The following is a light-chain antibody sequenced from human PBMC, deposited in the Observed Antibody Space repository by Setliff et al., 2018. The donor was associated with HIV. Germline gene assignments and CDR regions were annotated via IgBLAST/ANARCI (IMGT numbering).Light chain of an antibody. CDR3: SSYAGTNNWGV. CDR1: SSDVGGYNY. J-gene: IGLJ1*01. V-gene: IGLV2-8*01. Sequence: SALTQPPSASGSPGQSVTISCTGTSSDVGGYNYVSWYQQHPGKAPKLMIYEVSKRPSGVPDRFSGSKSGNTASLTVSGLQAEDEADYYCSSYAGTNNWGVFGTGTKVTVL. CDR2: EVS.